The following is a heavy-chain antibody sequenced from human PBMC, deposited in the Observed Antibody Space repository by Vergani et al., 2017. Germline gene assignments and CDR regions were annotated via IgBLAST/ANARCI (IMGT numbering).Heavy chain of an antibody. J-gene: IGHJ4*02. D-gene: IGHD3-3*01. V-gene: IGHV3-23*01. CDR3: AKRVTFEWTSSGYFFDY. CDR2: ISGSVGST. CDR1: GFTLRSYA. Sequence: EVQLLESGGGLVQPGGSLRLSCAASGFTLRSYAMSWVRQAPGQGLEWVSAISGSVGSTYYADSVKGRFTISRDNSKNTLYLQMNSLRAEDTAVYYCAKRVTFEWTSSGYFFDYWGQGTLVTVSS.